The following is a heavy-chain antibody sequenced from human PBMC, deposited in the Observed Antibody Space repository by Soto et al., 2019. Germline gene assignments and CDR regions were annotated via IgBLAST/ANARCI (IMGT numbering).Heavy chain of an antibody. Sequence: QVQLVESGGGVVQPGRSLRLSCAASGFTFSSYGMHWVRQAPGKGLEWVAVISYDGSNKYYADSVKGRFTISRDNSKNTLYLQMNSLRAEDTAVYYCAKDLGGQQLEIWFDPWGQGTLVTVSS. CDR1: GFTFSSYG. D-gene: IGHD6-13*01. J-gene: IGHJ5*02. CDR3: AKDLGGQQLEIWFDP. CDR2: ISYDGSNK. V-gene: IGHV3-30*18.